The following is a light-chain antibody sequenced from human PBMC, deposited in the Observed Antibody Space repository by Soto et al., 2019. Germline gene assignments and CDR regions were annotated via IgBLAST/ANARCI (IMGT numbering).Light chain of an antibody. Sequence: EIVLTQSPGTLSLSPGERATLSCRASQTISNNYLAWYQQKPGQAPRLLIYGASSRATAIPDRFSGSGSGTDFTLTISRLEPDDFAVYHCQQYGSSPGTFGQGTKVELK. CDR2: GAS. CDR3: QQYGSSPGT. V-gene: IGKV3-20*01. J-gene: IGKJ1*01. CDR1: QTISNNY.